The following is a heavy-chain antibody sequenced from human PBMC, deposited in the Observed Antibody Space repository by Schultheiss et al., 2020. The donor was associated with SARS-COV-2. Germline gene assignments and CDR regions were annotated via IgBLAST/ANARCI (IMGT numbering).Heavy chain of an antibody. V-gene: IGHV4-34*01. J-gene: IGHJ6*02. CDR2: INHSGST. CDR3: ARDSRDGYGMDV. CDR1: GGSFSGYY. Sequence: SETLSLTCAVYGGSFSGYYWSWIRQPPGKGLEWIGEINHSGSTNYNPSLKSRVTISEDTSKNQFSLKLSSVTAADTAVYYCARDSRDGYGMDVWGQGTTVTVSS. D-gene: IGHD2-15*01.